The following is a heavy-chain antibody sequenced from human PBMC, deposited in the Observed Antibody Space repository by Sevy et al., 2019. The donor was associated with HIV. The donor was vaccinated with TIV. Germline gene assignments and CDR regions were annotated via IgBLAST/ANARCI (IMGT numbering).Heavy chain of an antibody. CDR3: VIEVDSIRFDP. CDR2: ISTYNGNT. V-gene: IGHV1-18*01. J-gene: IGHJ5*02. CDR1: GYTFTNYG. Sequence: ASVKVSCKASGYTFTNYGISWVRQAPGQGLEWMGRISTYNGNTIYAQKVQGRVTMTTDTSTSTAYMELRSLRSDDRALYYCVIEVDSIRFDPWGQGTLVTVSS. D-gene: IGHD3-22*01.